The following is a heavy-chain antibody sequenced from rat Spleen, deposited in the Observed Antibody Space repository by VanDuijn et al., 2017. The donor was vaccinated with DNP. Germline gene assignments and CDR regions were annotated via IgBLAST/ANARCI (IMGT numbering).Heavy chain of an antibody. J-gene: IGHJ2*01. CDR2: IWTGGST. Sequence: QVQLKESGPGLVQPSQTLSLACTVSGFSLTSFPVHWVRQPSGKGLEWMGVIWTGGSTEYNSALKSRLSISRDTSKSQVFFRLSRLPPTAPAPSSCARSSSGSAASFASWGPGVMVPVSS. V-gene: IGHV2-30*01. CDR1: GFSLTSFP. D-gene: IGHD3-2*01. CDR3: ARSSSGSAASFAS.